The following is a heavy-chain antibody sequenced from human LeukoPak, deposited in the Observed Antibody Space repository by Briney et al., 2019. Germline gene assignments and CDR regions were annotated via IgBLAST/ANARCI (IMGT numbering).Heavy chain of an antibody. V-gene: IGHV1-18*01. CDR2: ISAYNGNT. Sequence: ASVKVSCKASGYTFTSYGISWVRQAPGQGLEWMGWISAYNGNTNYAQKLQGRVTMTTDTSTSTAYMELRSLRSDDTAVYYCARGPVFDWLLYGGGNFYFDYWGQGTLVTVSS. D-gene: IGHD3-9*01. CDR1: GYTFTSYG. J-gene: IGHJ4*02. CDR3: ARGPVFDWLLYGGGNFYFDY.